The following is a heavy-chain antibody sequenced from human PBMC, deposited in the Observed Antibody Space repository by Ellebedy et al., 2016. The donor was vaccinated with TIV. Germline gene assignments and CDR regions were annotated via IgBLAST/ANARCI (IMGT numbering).Heavy chain of an antibody. Sequence: AASVKVSCKASGYTFTGYYIHWVRQAPGQGLEWLGWINPHSVGTNYGQKFQGRVTMTRDTSISTAYMELSRLRSDDTAVYYCARESGYDYFDYWGQGTLVTVSS. CDR1: GYTFTGYY. J-gene: IGHJ4*02. CDR3: ARESGYDYFDY. V-gene: IGHV1-2*02. CDR2: INPHSVGT. D-gene: IGHD5-12*01.